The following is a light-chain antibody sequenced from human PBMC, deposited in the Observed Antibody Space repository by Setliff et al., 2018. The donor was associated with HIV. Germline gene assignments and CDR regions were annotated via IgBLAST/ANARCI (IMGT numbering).Light chain of an antibody. CDR3: QSYDSNNHVV. Sequence: NFMLTQPHSASESPGKTVTISCTRSSGSIASNYVQWYQQRPGSSPTTVIYEDNQRPSGVPDRFSGSIDSSSNSASLTISGLKTEDEADYYCQSYDSNNHVVFGGGTKVTVL. J-gene: IGLJ2*01. CDR2: EDN. CDR1: SGSIASNY. V-gene: IGLV6-57*01.